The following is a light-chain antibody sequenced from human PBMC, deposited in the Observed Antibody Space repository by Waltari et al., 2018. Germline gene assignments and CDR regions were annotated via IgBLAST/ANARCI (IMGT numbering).Light chain of an antibody. J-gene: IGLJ2*01. CDR3: QAWGTGTV. CDR2: VNSDGSH. Sequence: QLVLTQSPSASASLGASVKLTCTLSSAHRNYAIAWHQQQPERGPRFLMRVNSDGSHYRGDGLPDRFSGSSSGTERYPTSSSLQSEDDAAYYCQAWGTGTVFGGGTKLAVL. V-gene: IGLV4-69*01. CDR1: SAHRNYA.